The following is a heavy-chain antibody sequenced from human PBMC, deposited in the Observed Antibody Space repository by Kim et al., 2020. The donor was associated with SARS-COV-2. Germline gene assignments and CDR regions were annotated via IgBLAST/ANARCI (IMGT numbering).Heavy chain of an antibody. CDR3: ARATRTIVAAAGTGAFDI. J-gene: IGHJ3*02. D-gene: IGHD6-13*01. V-gene: IGHV4-59*01. Sequence: KSRVTRSVDTSKNQFSLKLSSVTAADTAVYYCARATRTIVAAAGTGAFDIWGQGTMVTVSS.